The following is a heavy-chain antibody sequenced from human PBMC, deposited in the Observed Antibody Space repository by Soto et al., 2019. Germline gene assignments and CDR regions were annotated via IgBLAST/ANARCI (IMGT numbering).Heavy chain of an antibody. Sequence: QVQLVQSGAEVKKPGASVKVSCKASGYTFTSYDINWVRQATGQGLEWMGWMNPNSGNTGYAQKFQGRVNMTRNTSISTDYMELSSLRSEDTAVYYCARADYYDRSGYLLPCGYWGQGTLVTVSS. J-gene: IGHJ4*02. D-gene: IGHD3-22*01. CDR3: ARADYYDRSGYLLPCGY. CDR2: MNPNSGNT. V-gene: IGHV1-8*01. CDR1: GYTFTSYD.